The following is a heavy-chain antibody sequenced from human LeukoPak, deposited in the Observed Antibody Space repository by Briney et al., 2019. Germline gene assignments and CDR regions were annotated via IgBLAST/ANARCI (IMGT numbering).Heavy chain of an antibody. CDR3: ASRAIAAAGMAFDY. CDR2: ISSSGSTI. CDR1: GFTFSDYY. Sequence: PGGSLRLSCAASGFTFSDYYMSWIRQAPGEGLEWVSYISSSGSTIYYADSVKGRFTISRDNAKNSLYLQMNSLRAEDTAVYYCASRAIAAAGMAFDYWGQGTLVTVSS. D-gene: IGHD6-13*01. J-gene: IGHJ4*02. V-gene: IGHV3-11*04.